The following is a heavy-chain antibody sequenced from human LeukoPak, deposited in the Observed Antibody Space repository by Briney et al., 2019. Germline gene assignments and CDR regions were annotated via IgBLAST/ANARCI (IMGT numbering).Heavy chain of an antibody. CDR3: ARDSRGAFDY. CDR2: IKPDGREK. Sequence: GGSLRLSCAASGFTFSSYWMSWVRQAPGKGREWVAHIKPDGREKYYVDYVKGRFTISRDNAKYSLYLQMNSLRAEDTAVYYCARDSRGAFDYWGQGTLVTVSS. V-gene: IGHV3-7*01. D-gene: IGHD3-10*01. CDR1: GFTFSSYW. J-gene: IGHJ4*02.